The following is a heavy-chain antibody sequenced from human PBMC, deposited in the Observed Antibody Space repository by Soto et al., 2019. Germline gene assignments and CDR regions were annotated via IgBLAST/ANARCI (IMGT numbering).Heavy chain of an antibody. CDR1: SGSIDNVYW. J-gene: IGHJ4*02. CDR2: ISQNSGSI. D-gene: IGHD3-16*01. V-gene: IGHV3-23*01. Sequence: ETLSLTCAVSSGSIDNVYWWSWVRQAPGKGLEWISGISQNSGSIYYIESVRGRFTISRDNSKNTLFLQMNTLRVEDTAIYYCASYLWGTYRYFHYWGQGTPVTVSS. CDR3: ASYLWGTYRYFHY.